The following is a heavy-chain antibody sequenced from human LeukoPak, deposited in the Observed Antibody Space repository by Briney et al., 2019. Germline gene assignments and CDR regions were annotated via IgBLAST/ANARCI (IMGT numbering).Heavy chain of an antibody. D-gene: IGHD2-2*01. CDR3: ARELCSTTTCYFGY. CDR1: RGSISSYQ. V-gene: IGHV4-59*01. CDR2: IYYTGST. Sequence: PSETLSLTCSVSRGSISSYQWSWIRQPPGKGLEWIGYIYYTGSTNYNPSLKSRVTISLDTSKNQFSLKLNSVTAADTAVYYWARELCSTTTCYFGYWGQGTLVTVSS. J-gene: IGHJ4*02.